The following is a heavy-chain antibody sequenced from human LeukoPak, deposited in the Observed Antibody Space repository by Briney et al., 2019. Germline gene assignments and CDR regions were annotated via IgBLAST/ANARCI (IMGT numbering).Heavy chain of an antibody. J-gene: IGHJ3*02. V-gene: IGHV4-34*01. CDR2: INHSGST. CDR1: GGSFSGYY. D-gene: IGHD6-13*01. Sequence: SETLSVTCAVYGGSFSGYYWSWIRQPPGKGLEWIGEINHSGSTNYNPSLKSRVTISVDTSKNQFSLKLSSVTAADTAVYYCARTSSSRYLRAFDIWGQGTMVTVSS. CDR3: ARTSSSRYLRAFDI.